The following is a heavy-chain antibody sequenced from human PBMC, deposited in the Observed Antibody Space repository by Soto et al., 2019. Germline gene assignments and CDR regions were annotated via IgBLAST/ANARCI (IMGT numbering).Heavy chain of an antibody. J-gene: IGHJ4*02. D-gene: IGHD6-13*01. CDR1: GGTFSSYT. V-gene: IGHV1-69*04. CDR2: ITPILGIA. CDR3: ARDLEQQLPLDY. Sequence: GASVKVSCKASGGTFSSYTISWVRQAPGQGLEWMGRITPILGIANYAQKFQGRVTITADKSTSTAYMELSSLRSEDTAVYYCARDLEQQLPLDYWGPGTLVTVSS.